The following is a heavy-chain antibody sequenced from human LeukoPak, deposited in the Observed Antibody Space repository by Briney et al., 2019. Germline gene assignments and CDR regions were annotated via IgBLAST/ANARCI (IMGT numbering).Heavy chain of an antibody. CDR3: ARRRCGGSCYVSEGYYGMDV. V-gene: IGHV1-2*02. D-gene: IGHD2-15*01. CDR1: GYTFTCYY. CDR2: INPNSGGT. J-gene: IGHJ6*02. Sequence: ASVKVSCKASGYTFTCYYMHWVRQAPGQGREWMGWINPNSGGTNYAQKFQGRVTLTTDTSISTAYMELSRLRSDDAAVYYCARRRCGGSCYVSEGYYGMDVWGQGTTVTVSS.